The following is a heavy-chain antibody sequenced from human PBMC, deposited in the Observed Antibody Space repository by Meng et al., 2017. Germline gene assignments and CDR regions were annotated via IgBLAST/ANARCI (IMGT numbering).Heavy chain of an antibody. J-gene: IGHJ4*01. CDR3: ASTGHYDSSGYLPDY. D-gene: IGHD3-22*01. V-gene: IGHV1-69*06. CDR2: IIPIFGTA. Sequence: SVKVSCKASGGTFSSYAISWVRQAPGQGLEWMGGIIPIFGTANYAQKFQGRVTITADKSTSTAYMELSSLRSEDTAVYYCASTGHYDSSGYLPDYWGHGTLVTVSS. CDR1: GGTFSSYA.